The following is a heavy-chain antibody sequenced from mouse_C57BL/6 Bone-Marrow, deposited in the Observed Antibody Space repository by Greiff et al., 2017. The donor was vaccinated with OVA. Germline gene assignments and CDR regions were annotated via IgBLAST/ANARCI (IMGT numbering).Heavy chain of an antibody. Sequence: EVQLQQSGAELVRPGASVKLSCTASGFNIQDDYMHWVKQRPEQGLEWIGWIDPENGDTEYASKFQGKATITADTSSNTAYLQLSSLTSEDTAVYYCTTITTVGFDYWGQGTTLTVSS. CDR1: GFNIQDDY. V-gene: IGHV14-4*01. CDR3: TTITTVGFDY. CDR2: IDPENGDT. D-gene: IGHD1-1*01. J-gene: IGHJ2*01.